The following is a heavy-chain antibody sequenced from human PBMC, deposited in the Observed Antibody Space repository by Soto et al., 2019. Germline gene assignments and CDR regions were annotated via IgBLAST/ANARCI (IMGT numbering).Heavy chain of an antibody. CDR2: INHSGST. V-gene: IGHV4-34*01. CDR3: ARGGIVVVPAAMRSWNY. CDR1: GGPIRAYH. Sequence: SETLSLTCAVSGGPIRAYHWTWIRQPPGKGLEWIGEINHSGSTNYNPSLKSRVTISVDTSKNQFSLKLSSVTAADTAVYYCARGGIVVVPAAMRSWNYWGQGTLVTVSS. J-gene: IGHJ4*02. D-gene: IGHD2-2*01.